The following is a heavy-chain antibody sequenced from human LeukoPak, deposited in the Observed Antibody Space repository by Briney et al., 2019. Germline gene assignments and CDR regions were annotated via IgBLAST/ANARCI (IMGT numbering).Heavy chain of an antibody. V-gene: IGHV3-49*04. CDR3: TRDHRDDWNPGYYFDY. CDR2: IKTKLYGWTT. Sequence: TGGSLRLSCTASGFAFGDFAMNWVRQAPGKGLEWVGVIKTKLYGWTTEYAASLKGRFTISRDDSKAIAYLQMNSMKTEDTAVYYCTRDHRDDWNPGYYFDYWGQGTLVTVSS. D-gene: IGHD1-1*01. J-gene: IGHJ4*02. CDR1: GFAFGDFA.